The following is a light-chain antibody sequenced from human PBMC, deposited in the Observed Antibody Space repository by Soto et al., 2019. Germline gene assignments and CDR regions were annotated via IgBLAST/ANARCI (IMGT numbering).Light chain of an antibody. CDR3: QQYNSWLWT. CDR2: GAS. CDR1: QSVSSK. J-gene: IGKJ1*01. V-gene: IGKV3-15*01. Sequence: EIVMTQSPSTMSVSTGEGAILSCRASQSVSSKLAGYQQKPGQAHRLLIYGASTRATGIPARFSGSGSGTEFTLIISSLQSEDSAVYYCQQYNSWLWTFGQGTKVEIK.